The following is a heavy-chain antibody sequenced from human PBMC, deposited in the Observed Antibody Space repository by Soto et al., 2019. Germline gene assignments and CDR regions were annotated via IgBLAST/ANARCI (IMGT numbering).Heavy chain of an antibody. J-gene: IGHJ3*02. CDR2: INPNSGGT. D-gene: IGHD5-18*01. Sequence: VKGTCPARAYPFTCYYMHRLRQAPGQGLEWMGWINPNSGGTNYAQKFQGWVTMTRDTSISTAYMELSSLSSDDTAVYYCARALGGYSYGDYDAFDIWGQGTMVTVSS. CDR3: ARALGGYSYGDYDAFDI. CDR1: AYPFTCYY. V-gene: IGHV1-2*04.